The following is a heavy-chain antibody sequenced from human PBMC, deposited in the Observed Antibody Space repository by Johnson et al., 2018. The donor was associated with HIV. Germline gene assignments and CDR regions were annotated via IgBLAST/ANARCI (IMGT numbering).Heavy chain of an antibody. CDR3: TTDHGSPDAVDI. CDR2: ITSKTDGGTT. J-gene: IGHJ3*02. CDR1: AFTFSDYS. V-gene: IGHV3-15*01. Sequence: VQLVESGGGLVKPAGSLRLSSPASAFTFSDYSMRWIRQAPGKGLAWVGRITSKTDGGTTDYAAPVKGRFTISRDDSNNTLYVQMNSLKTEDTAVYYCTTDHGSPDAVDIWGQGTMVTVS. D-gene: IGHD1-14*01.